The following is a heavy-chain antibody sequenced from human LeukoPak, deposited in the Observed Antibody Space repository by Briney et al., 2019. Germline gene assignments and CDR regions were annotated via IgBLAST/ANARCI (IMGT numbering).Heavy chain of an antibody. D-gene: IGHD5-18*01. CDR2: IYYSGST. J-gene: IGHJ4*02. CDR1: GGSISSGDYY. Sequence: SETLSLTCTVSGGSISSGDYYWSWIRQPPGKGLEWIGYIYYSGSTYYNPSLKSRVTISVDTSKNQFSLKLGSVTAADTAVYYCARSRGYSYGGWGQGTLVTVSS. CDR3: ARSRGYSYGG. V-gene: IGHV4-30-4*01.